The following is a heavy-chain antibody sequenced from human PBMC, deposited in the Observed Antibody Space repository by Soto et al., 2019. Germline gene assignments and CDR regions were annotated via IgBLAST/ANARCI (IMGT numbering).Heavy chain of an antibody. D-gene: IGHD6-19*01. CDR2: INAGNGNT. V-gene: IGHV1-3*01. J-gene: IGHJ4*02. CDR3: ARAVAVPADFDY. CDR1: GYTFTSYG. Sequence: GASVKVSCKASGYTFTSYGISWVRQAPGQGLEWMGWINAGNGNTKYSQKFQGRVTITRDTSASTAYMELSSLRSEDTAVYYCARAVAVPADFDYWGQGTLVTGLL.